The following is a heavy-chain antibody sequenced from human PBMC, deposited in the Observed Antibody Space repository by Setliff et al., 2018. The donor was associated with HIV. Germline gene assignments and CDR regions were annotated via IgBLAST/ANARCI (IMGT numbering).Heavy chain of an antibody. D-gene: IGHD3-9*01. V-gene: IGHV4-61*01. J-gene: IGHJ6*03. CDR1: GGSISSGSYY. CDR3: ARGVRGYGEIRYFFYYYYMDV. Sequence: SETLSLTCTVSGGSISSGSYYWSWIRQPPGKGLEWIGYIYGSGSTNYNPSLKSRVTISADTSKNQFSLKLSSVTAADTAVYYCARGVRGYGEIRYFFYYYYMDVWGKGTTVTVS. CDR2: IYGSGST.